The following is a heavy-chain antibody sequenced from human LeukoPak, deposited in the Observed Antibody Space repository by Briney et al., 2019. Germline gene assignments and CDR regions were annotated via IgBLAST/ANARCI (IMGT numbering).Heavy chain of an antibody. Sequence: PGGSLRLSCAASGFTFSSYSMNWVRQAPGKGLEWVSSISSTSNSIYYADSVRGRFTISRDNAKNSLYLQVNSLRAEDTAVYYCVRQRRYCSGDSCYQRTFDYWGQGTLVTVSS. D-gene: IGHD2-15*01. V-gene: IGHV3-21*01. CDR3: VRQRRYCSGDSCYQRTFDY. CDR2: ISSTSNSI. CDR1: GFTFSSYS. J-gene: IGHJ4*02.